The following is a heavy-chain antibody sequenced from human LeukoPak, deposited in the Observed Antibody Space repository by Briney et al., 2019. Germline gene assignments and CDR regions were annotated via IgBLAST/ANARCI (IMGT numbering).Heavy chain of an antibody. J-gene: IGHJ4*02. CDR1: GFTFTNYA. D-gene: IGHD3-10*01. V-gene: IGHV3-23*01. CDR3: ATGFGEALHY. CDR2: ISGSGGSS. Sequence: GGSLRLSCAASGFTFTNYAMNWVRQAPGKGLEWVSAISGSGGSSSYADSVRGRFTISRDNSKNTLYLQMNSLRAEDTAVYYCATGFGEALHYWGQGTLVTVSS.